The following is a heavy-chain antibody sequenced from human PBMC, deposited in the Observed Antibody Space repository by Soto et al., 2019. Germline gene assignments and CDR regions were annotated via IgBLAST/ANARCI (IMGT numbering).Heavy chain of an antibody. CDR3: ARLYSYAPGWFDP. V-gene: IGHV4-30-4*01. CDR1: GGSISSGDYY. J-gene: IGHJ5*02. Sequence: SETLSLTCTVSGGSISSGDYYWSWIRQPPGKGLECIGYIYYSGSTYYNPSLKSRVTISVDTSKNQFSLKLSSVTAADTAVYYCARLYSYAPGWFDPWGQGTLVTVSS. CDR2: IYYSGST. D-gene: IGHD5-18*01.